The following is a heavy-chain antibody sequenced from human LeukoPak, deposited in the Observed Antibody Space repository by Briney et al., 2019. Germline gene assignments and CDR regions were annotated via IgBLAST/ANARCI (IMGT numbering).Heavy chain of an antibody. CDR3: ARRLRSYDILTGYPGAPYYYYYMDV. CDR2: INHSGGT. CDR1: GGSFSGYY. Sequence: SETLSLTCAVYGGSFSGYYWSWIRQPPGKGLEWIGEINHSGGTNYNPSLKSRVTISVDTSKNQFSLKLSSVTAADTAVYYCARRLRSYDILTGYPGAPYYYYYMDVWGKGTTVTISS. D-gene: IGHD3-9*01. J-gene: IGHJ6*03. V-gene: IGHV4-34*01.